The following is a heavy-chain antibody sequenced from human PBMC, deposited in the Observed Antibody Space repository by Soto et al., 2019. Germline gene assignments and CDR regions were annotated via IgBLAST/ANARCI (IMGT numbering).Heavy chain of an antibody. CDR2: IYYSGST. D-gene: IGHD1-26*01. V-gene: IGHV4-39*01. CDR1: GGSISSSSYY. CDR3: ASSPWESPKRFDY. J-gene: IGHJ4*02. Sequence: SETLSLTCTVSGGSISSSSYYWGWIRQPPGKGLEWIGSIYYSGSTYYNPSLKSRVTISVDTSKNQFSLKLSSVTAADTAVYYCASSPWESPKRFDYWGQGTLVTVSS.